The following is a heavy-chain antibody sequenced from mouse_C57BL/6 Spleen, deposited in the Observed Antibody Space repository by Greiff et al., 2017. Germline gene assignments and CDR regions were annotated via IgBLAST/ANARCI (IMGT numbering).Heavy chain of an antibody. J-gene: IGHJ4*01. CDR1: GYTFTSYW. CDR3: ARGWGLQGYAMDY. D-gene: IGHD2-13*01. V-gene: IGHV1-64*01. Sequence: VQLQQSGAELVKPGASVKLSCKASGYTFTSYWMHWVKQRPGQGLEWIGMIHPNSGSTNYNEKFKSKATLTVDKSSSTAYMQLSSLTSEDSAVYYCARGWGLQGYAMDYWGQGTSVTVSS. CDR2: IHPNSGST.